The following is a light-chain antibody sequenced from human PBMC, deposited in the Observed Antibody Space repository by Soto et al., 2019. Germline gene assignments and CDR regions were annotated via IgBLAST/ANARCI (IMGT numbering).Light chain of an antibody. CDR2: GVS. CDR3: QQYETWPRT. CDR1: QNVHIN. Sequence: ETVMTQSPATLSVSPGDTATLSCRSSQNVHINLAWYQQKPAQAPTLLIYGVSARAPGVPARFSGAGSGTEFTLTIRSLQSADFAVYDCQQYETWPRTFGQGTKVAIQ. V-gene: IGKV3-15*01. J-gene: IGKJ2*01.